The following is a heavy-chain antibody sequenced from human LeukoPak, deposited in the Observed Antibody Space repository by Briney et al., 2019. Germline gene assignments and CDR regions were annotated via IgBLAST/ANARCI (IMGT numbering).Heavy chain of an antibody. V-gene: IGHV3-7*01. J-gene: IGHJ3*02. CDR1: GFTFSTHW. CDR3: ARAPYYYAPFDI. Sequence: GGSLRLSCVASGFTFSTHWMHWVRQTPGKGLEWVANIKPDGSVKYYVDSVRGRFIISRDNAKNSLHLQMNSLRAEDTAVYHCARAPYYYAPFDIWGQGTMVTVSS. D-gene: IGHD3-10*01. CDR2: IKPDGSVK.